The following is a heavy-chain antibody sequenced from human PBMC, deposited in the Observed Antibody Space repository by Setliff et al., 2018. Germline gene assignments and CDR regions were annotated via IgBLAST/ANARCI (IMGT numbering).Heavy chain of an antibody. V-gene: IGHV4-30-4*01. J-gene: IGHJ4*02. Sequence: PSETLSLTCTVSGGSISSDDYYWSWIRQPPGKGLEWIGYIYHSGSTYYNPSLKSRVTILADTSQNQFSLKLTSVTAADTAVYYCARRRDSYVDYWGQGTLVTVSS. CDR2: IYHSGST. CDR3: ARRRDSYVDY. CDR1: GGSISSDDYY. D-gene: IGHD3-16*01.